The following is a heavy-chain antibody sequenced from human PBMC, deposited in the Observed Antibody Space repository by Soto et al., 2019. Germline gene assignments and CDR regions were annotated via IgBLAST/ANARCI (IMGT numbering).Heavy chain of an antibody. CDR3: ARDSFAYIRSWYYYGMDI. CDR2: MFYSGST. Sequence: SETLSLTCTVSGGSISTYYWSWIRQPPGKGLEWIGYMFYSGSTNYNPSLKSRLTMSVDTSKNQLSLKLSSVTAADTAVYYCARDSFAYIRSWYYYGMDIWGQGITVT. V-gene: IGHV4-59*01. CDR1: GGSISTYY. J-gene: IGHJ6*02. D-gene: IGHD6-13*01.